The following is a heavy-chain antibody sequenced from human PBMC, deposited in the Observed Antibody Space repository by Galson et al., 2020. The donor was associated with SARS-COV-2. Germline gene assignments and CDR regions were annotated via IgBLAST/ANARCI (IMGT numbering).Heavy chain of an antibody. CDR3: ARRLTYSSAWNAFDI. Sequence: GESLKISCKASGYSFTSYGIGWVRQMPGKGLEWMGIFYPVDSDTRYSPSFQGQVTISADKSISTAYLQWSSLKASDTAIYYCARRLTYSSAWNAFDIWGQGTMVTVSS. V-gene: IGHV5-51*01. D-gene: IGHD6-19*01. J-gene: IGHJ3*02. CDR2: FYPVDSDT. CDR1: GYSFTSYG.